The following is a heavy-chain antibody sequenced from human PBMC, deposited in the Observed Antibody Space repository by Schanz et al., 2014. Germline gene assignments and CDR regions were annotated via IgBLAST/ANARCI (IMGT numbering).Heavy chain of an antibody. CDR1: GGTFSTYT. CDR2: IIPILGIA. D-gene: IGHD6-19*01. Sequence: QVQLVQSGAEVKKPGSSVKVSCKASGGTFSTYTISWVRQAPGQGLEWMGRIIPILGIANYAQKFQGRVTITRDTSASTAYMELSSLRSEDTAVYYCARLGTGMAVAGSVIDSYYYYMDVWGEGTTVTVSS. J-gene: IGHJ6*03. CDR3: ARLGTGMAVAGSVIDSYYYYMDV. V-gene: IGHV1-69*09.